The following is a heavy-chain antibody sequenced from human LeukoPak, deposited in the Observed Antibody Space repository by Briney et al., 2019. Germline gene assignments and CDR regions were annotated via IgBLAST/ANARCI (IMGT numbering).Heavy chain of an antibody. CDR3: TRDLPVPSLVRGIIIYGLIDY. CDR1: GFTFSSIS. D-gene: IGHD3-10*01. V-gene: IGHV3-21*06. Sequence: GGSLRLSCEAYGFTFSSISMNWVRQAPGKGLEWVSSISPDGENTYHADSVKGRFTTSRDNAKSSLYLQMNSLRAEDTALYYCTRDLPVPSLVRGIIIYGLIDYWGQGTLVTVSS. J-gene: IGHJ4*02. CDR2: ISPDGENT.